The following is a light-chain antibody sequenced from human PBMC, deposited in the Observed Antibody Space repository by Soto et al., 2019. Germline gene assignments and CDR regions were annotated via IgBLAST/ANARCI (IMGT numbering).Light chain of an antibody. Sequence: QSVLTQPASVSGSPGQSITISCTGTSSVVGGYNYVSWYQQHPGKAPKLMIYDVSDRPSGVSNRFSGSKSGNTASLTISGLQAEDEADYYCSSYTSSTRYVFGTGNKVTVL. CDR1: SSVVGGYNY. V-gene: IGLV2-14*01. CDR2: DVS. CDR3: SSYTSSTRYV. J-gene: IGLJ1*01.